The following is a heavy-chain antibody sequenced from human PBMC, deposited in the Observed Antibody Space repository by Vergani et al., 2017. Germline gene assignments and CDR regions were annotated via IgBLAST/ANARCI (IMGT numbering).Heavy chain of an antibody. CDR3: AKPRVRGDNYGMDV. J-gene: IGHJ6*02. CDR2: IRNDGSNK. D-gene: IGHD3-10*01. V-gene: IGHV3-30*02. Sequence: VQLMESGGGWAQPGGSLRLSCAASGFTFNSSGMHWVRQAPGKGLEWVAFIRNDGSNKYYADSVKGRFTISRDTSKNTLYLQMNSLRADDTAVYYCAKPRVRGDNYGMDVWGQGTTVTVSS. CDR1: GFTFNSSG.